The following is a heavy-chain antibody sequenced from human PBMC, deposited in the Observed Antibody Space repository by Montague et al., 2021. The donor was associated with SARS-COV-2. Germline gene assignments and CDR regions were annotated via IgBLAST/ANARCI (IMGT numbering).Heavy chain of an antibody. CDR3: AKEGSISSEYYGMGV. D-gene: IGHD6-6*01. CDR2: VSGSGSNK. J-gene: IGHJ6*02. CDR1: GFSFSSFA. V-gene: IGHV3-23*01. Sequence: SLRLSCAASGFSFSSFAMTWVRQAAGEGLEWVSTVSGSGSNKYYRDSVXGRFIISRDNSKNTLFLQMNSLRAEDTAVYFCAKEGSISSEYYGMGVWGQGTTVSFSS.